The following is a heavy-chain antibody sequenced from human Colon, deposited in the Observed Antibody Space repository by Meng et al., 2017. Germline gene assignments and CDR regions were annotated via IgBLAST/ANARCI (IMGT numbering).Heavy chain of an antibody. Sequence: GESLKISCAASGFTFSNYAMSWVRQAPGKGLEWVSAITGGGSTTYYADSVKGRFTISRDNSKNTLYMQINSLKADDTAVYFCAKLTVARGVHYWGHGTLVTVSS. J-gene: IGHJ4*03. D-gene: IGHD3-10*01. CDR1: GFTFSNYA. CDR3: AKLTVARGVHY. CDR2: ITGGGSTT. V-gene: IGHV3-23*01.